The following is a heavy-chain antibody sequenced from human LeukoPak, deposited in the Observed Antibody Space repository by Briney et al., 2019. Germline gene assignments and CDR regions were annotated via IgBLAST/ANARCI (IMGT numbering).Heavy chain of an antibody. CDR3: ARGTAVVGT. J-gene: IGHJ5*02. CDR2: IYYSGST. Sequence: SETLSLTCTVSGGSISSYYWTWIRQPPGKGLEWIGNIYYSGSTNYNPSLKSRVTISVDTSKNQFSLKLSSVTAADTAVYFCARGTAVVGTWGQGTLVTVSS. CDR1: GGSISSYY. V-gene: IGHV4-59*01. D-gene: IGHD6-19*01.